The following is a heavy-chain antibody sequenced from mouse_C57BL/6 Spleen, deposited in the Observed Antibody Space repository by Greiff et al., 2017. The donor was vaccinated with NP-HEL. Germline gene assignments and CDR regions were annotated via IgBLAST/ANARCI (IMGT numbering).Heavy chain of an antibody. CDR1: GFTFSDYY. V-gene: IGHV5-16*01. CDR3: ARGPGGGYFDV. J-gene: IGHJ1*03. CDR2: INYDGSST. Sequence: EVKLVESEGGLVQPGSSMKLSCTASGFTFSDYYMAWVRQVPEKGLEWVANINYDGSSTYYLDSLKSRFIISRDNAKNILYLQMSSLKSEDTATYYCARGPGGGYFDVWGTGTTVTVSS.